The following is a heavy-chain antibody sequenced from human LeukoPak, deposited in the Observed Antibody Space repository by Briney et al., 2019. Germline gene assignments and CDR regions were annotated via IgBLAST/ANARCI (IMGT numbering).Heavy chain of an antibody. CDR3: AGAPGKVVVAAPFDY. J-gene: IGHJ4*02. D-gene: IGHD2-15*01. CDR2: IKQDGSEK. V-gene: IGHV3-7*01. CDR1: GFIFSSYW. Sequence: GGSLRLSCAASGFIFSSYWMSWVRQAPGKGLEWVANIKQDGSEKYYVDSVKGRFTISRDNAKNSLYLQMNSLRAEDTAVYYCAGAPGKVVVAAPFDYWGQGTLVTVSS.